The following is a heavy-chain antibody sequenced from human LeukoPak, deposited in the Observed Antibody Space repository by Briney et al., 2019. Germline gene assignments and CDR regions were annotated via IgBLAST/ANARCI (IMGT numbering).Heavy chain of an antibody. D-gene: IGHD1-1*01. V-gene: IGHV3-66*01. CDR1: GFTVTTNY. Sequence: PGGSLRLSCAASGFTVTTNYMSWVRQAPGRGLEWIAVLISGATTRYADSVRGRFTISGDYSKNTLYLEMNYLRDADTAVYYCARDENVEPAFGYWGQGTLVTVSS. J-gene: IGHJ4*02. CDR3: ARDENVEPAFGY. CDR2: LISGATT.